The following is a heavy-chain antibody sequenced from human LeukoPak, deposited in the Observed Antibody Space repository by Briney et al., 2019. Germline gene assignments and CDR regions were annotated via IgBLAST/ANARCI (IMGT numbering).Heavy chain of an antibody. V-gene: IGHV3-64D*09. CDR2: ISSNGGST. CDR3: VKDCGSSDFYYYGMDV. J-gene: IGHJ6*02. D-gene: IGHD2-2*01. Sequence: GGSLRLSCSASGFTFSSYAMHWVRQAPGKGPEYVSAISSNGGSTYYADSVKGRFTISRDNSKSTLYLQMSSLRAEDTAVYYCVKDCGSSDFYYYGMDVWGQGTTVTVSS. CDR1: GFTFSSYA.